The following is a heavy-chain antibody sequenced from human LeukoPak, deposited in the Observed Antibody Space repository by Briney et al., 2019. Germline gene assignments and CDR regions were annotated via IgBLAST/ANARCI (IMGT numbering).Heavy chain of an antibody. J-gene: IGHJ4*02. V-gene: IGHV3-74*01. Sequence: GGSLRLSCSAPGFTFRSYWMHWVRQAPGKGLVWVSRMNSDGSSTSYADSVKGRFTISRDNAKNTLYLQMNSLRAEDTAVYYCARALGGGDSNWGQGTLVTVSS. D-gene: IGHD2-21*02. CDR2: MNSDGSST. CDR3: ARALGGGDSN. CDR1: GFTFRSYW.